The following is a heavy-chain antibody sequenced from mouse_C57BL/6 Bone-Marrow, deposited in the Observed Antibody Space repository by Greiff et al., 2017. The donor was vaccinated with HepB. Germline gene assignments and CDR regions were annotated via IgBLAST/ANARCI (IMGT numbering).Heavy chain of an antibody. Sequence: EVMLVESGEGLVKPGGSLKLSCAASGFTFSSYAMSWVRQTPEKRLEWVAYISSGGDYIYYADTVKGRFTISRDNARNTLYLQMSSLKSKDTAMYYCTRAGGLRREAWFAYWGQGTLVTVSA. V-gene: IGHV5-9-1*02. J-gene: IGHJ3*01. D-gene: IGHD2-4*01. CDR2: ISSGGDYI. CDR1: GFTFSSYA. CDR3: TRAGGLRREAWFAY.